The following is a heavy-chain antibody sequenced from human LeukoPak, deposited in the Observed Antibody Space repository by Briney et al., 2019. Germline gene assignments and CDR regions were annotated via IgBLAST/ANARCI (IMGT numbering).Heavy chain of an antibody. CDR2: IGSDNKP. CDR1: GFTFSAYA. V-gene: IGHV3-69-1*01. J-gene: IGHJ4*02. CDR3: ARDSTNDY. Sequence: GGSLRLSCEASGFTFSAYAMTWVRQAPGKGLEWVSSIGSDNKPHYSESVKGRFAISRDNAKNSLYLQMNSLRDEDTAVYYCARDSTNDYWGQGTLVTVSS.